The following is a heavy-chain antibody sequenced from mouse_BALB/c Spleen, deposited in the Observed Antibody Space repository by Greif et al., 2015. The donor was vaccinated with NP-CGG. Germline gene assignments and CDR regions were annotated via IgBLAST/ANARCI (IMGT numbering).Heavy chain of an antibody. Sequence: EVKLMESGPGLVKPSQSLSLTCSVTGYSITSGYYWNWIRQFPGNKLEWMGYISYDGSNNYNPSLKNRISITRDTSKNQFFLKLNSVTTEDTATYYCARVEIYYDYDGEFFAYWGQGTLVTVPA. CDR3: ARVEIYYDYDGEFFAY. CDR1: GYSITSGYY. CDR2: ISYDGSN. J-gene: IGHJ3*01. V-gene: IGHV3-6*02. D-gene: IGHD2-4*01.